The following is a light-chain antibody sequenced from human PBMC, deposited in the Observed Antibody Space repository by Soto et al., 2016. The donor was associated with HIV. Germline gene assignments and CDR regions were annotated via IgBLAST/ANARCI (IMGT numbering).Light chain of an antibody. CDR1: NIGSKS. CDR3: QVWDTNSDVI. V-gene: IGLV3-21*03. CDR2: DDS. J-gene: IGLJ2*01. Sequence: SYELTQPPSVSVAPGKTARLTCGGDNIGSKSVHWYQQRPGQAPVLVVHDDSDRPSGIPERFSGSNSGNTATLTINSVEAGDEADYYCQVWDTNSDVIFGGGTKLTVL.